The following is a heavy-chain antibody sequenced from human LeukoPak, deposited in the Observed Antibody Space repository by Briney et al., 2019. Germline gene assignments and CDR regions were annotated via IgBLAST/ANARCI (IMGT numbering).Heavy chain of an antibody. J-gene: IGHJ4*02. D-gene: IGHD3-3*01. CDR2: IITNFGTT. Sequence: SVKVSCKASGGTFSNYAISWVRQAPGQGLEWMGGIITNFGTTNYAQKYQGRVTITADESTSTVYMELSSLRSEDTAVYYCATPRTYYDFWRGYPPFDYWGQGTLVTVSS. V-gene: IGHV1-69*13. CDR3: ATPRTYYDFWRGYPPFDY. CDR1: GGTFSNYA.